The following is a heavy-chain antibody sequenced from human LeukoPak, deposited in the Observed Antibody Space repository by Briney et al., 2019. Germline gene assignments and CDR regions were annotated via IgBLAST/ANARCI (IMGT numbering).Heavy chain of an antibody. CDR3: AKDLSVRIYYYCMDV. V-gene: IGHV3-23*01. Sequence: SGGSLRLSCAASGFTFSTYAMSWVRQAPGKGLEWVSDISGSGDSTYYADSVKGRFTISRDNSKNTLYLQMNSLRAEDTAVYYCAKDLSVRIYYYCMDVWGKGTTVTVSS. CDR1: GFTFSTYA. J-gene: IGHJ6*03. D-gene: IGHD3-10*01. CDR2: ISGSGDST.